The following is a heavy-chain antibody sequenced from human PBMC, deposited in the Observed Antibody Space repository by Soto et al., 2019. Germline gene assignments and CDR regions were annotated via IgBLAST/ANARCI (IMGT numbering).Heavy chain of an antibody. CDR3: AKDPSHYYDSSGLFDY. CDR2: ISYDGSNK. CDR1: GFTFSSYG. Sequence: GGSLRLSCAASGFTFSSYGMHWVRQAPGKGLEWVAVISYDGSNKYYADSVKGRFTISRDNSKNTLYLQMNSLRAEDTAVYYCAKDPSHYYDSSGLFDYWGHGTLVTVSS. D-gene: IGHD3-22*01. J-gene: IGHJ4*01. V-gene: IGHV3-30*18.